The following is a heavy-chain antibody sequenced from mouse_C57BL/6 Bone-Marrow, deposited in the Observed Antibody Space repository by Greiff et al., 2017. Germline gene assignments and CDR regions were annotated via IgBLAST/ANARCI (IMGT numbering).Heavy chain of an antibody. Sequence: VQLKQSGAELVKPGASVKLSCTASGFNIKDYYMHWVKQRTEQGLEWIGRIDPEDGETKYAPKFPGKATITADTSSNTAYLQLSSLTSEDTAVYYCARGGFDYFDYWGQGTTLTVSS. D-gene: IGHD1-1*02. CDR2: IDPEDGET. V-gene: IGHV14-2*01. J-gene: IGHJ2*01. CDR3: ARGGFDYFDY. CDR1: GFNIKDYY.